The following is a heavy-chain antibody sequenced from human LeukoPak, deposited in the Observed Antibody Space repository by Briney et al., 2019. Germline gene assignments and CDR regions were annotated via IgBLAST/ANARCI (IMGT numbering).Heavy chain of an antibody. V-gene: IGHV3-30-3*01. CDR3: ARDNLPDYDFWSGYYTDLDY. D-gene: IGHD3-3*01. J-gene: IGHJ4*02. CDR2: ISYDGSNK. CDR1: GFTFSSYA. Sequence: PGGSLRLSCAASGFTFSSYAMHWVRQAPGKGLEWVAVISYDGSNKYYADSVKGRFTISRDNSKNTLYLQMNSLRAEDTAVYYCARDNLPDYDFWSGYYTDLDYWGQGTLVTVSS.